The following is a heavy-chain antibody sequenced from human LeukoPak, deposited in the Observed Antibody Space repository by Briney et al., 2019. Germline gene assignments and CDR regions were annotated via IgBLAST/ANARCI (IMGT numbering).Heavy chain of an antibody. D-gene: IGHD3-3*01. Sequence: ASVKVSCKASGYTFTSYYMHWVRQAPGQGLEWMGIINPSGGSTSYAQKFQGRVTMTRDTSTSTVYMELSSLRSEDTAVYYCARESITIFGVVIENYYYYGMDVWGQGTTVTVSS. CDR3: ARESITIFGVVIENYYYYGMDV. V-gene: IGHV1-46*01. J-gene: IGHJ6*02. CDR2: INPSGGST. CDR1: GYTFTSYY.